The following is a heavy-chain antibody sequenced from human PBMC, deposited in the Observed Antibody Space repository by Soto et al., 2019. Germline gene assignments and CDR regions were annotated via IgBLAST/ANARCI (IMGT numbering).Heavy chain of an antibody. J-gene: IGHJ5*02. CDR3: VRGGSNYAS. CDR2: IKPDESEK. D-gene: IGHD4-4*01. V-gene: IGHV3-7*01. CDR1: GFTFSDSW. Sequence: GGSLRLSCTASGFTFSDSWMTWVRQAPGKGLEWVARIKPDESEKKYADSVKGRFSISRDNAKNSMYLQMDSLRGEDTTVYYCVRGGSNYASWGQGTLVTVSS.